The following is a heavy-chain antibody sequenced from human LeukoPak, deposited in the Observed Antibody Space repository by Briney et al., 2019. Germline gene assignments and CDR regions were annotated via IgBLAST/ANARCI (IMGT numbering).Heavy chain of an antibody. CDR1: GGSFSGYY. D-gene: IGHD3-10*01. J-gene: IGHJ6*03. Sequence: SETLSLTCAVYGGSFSGYYWSWIRQPPGKGLEWIGYIYYSGSTNYNPSLKSRVTISVDTSKNQFSLKLSSVTAADTAAYYCARGGGLLYYYYYMDVWGKGTTVTISS. V-gene: IGHV4-59*01. CDR2: IYYSGST. CDR3: ARGGGLLYYYYYMDV.